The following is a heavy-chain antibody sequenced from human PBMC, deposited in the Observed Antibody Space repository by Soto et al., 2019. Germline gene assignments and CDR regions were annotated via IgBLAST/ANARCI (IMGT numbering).Heavy chain of an antibody. CDR2: ISSSSSYI. D-gene: IGHD4-17*01. CDR1: GFTFSSDS. Sequence: EVQLVESGGGLVKPGGSLRLSCAASGFTFSSDSMNWVRQAPGKGLEWVSSISSSSSYIYYADSVKGRFTISRDNAKNSLYLPMNSLRAEDTAVYYCARGISTVPTYWLHWYFDLWGRGTLVTLSS. V-gene: IGHV3-21*01. J-gene: IGHJ2*01. CDR3: ARGISTVPTYWLHWYFDL.